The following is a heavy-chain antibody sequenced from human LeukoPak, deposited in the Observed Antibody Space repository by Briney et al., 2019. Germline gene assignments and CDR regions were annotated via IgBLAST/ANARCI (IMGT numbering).Heavy chain of an antibody. CDR1: GYTFTSYG. D-gene: IGHD3-3*01. J-gene: IGHJ4*02. V-gene: IGHV1-69*13. CDR3: ASSDFPGADY. Sequence: ASVKVSCKASGYTFTSYGISWVRQAPGQGLEWMGGIIPIFGTANYAQKFQGRVTITADESTSTAYMELSSLRSEDTAVYYCASSDFPGADYWGQGTLVTVSS. CDR2: IIPIFGTA.